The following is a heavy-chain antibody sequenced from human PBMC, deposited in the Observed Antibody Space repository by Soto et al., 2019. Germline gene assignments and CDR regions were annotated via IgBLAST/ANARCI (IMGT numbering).Heavy chain of an antibody. CDR1: GGSFSGYY. CDR3: ARGYSSSSGGRGDTGYYYMDV. Sequence: SETLSLTCAVYGGSFSGYYWSWIRQPPGKGLEWIGEINHSGSTDYNPSLKSRVTISVDTSKNQFSLKLSSVTAADTAVYYCARGYSSSSGGRGDTGYYYMDVWGKGTTVTVSS. CDR2: INHSGST. V-gene: IGHV4-34*01. D-gene: IGHD6-13*01. J-gene: IGHJ6*03.